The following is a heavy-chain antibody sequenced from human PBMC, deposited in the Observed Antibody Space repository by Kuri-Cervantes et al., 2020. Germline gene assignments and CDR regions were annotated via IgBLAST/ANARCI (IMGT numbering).Heavy chain of an antibody. CDR1: GYTFTSYD. CDR3: ARGGYSSGWSHFDY. CDR2: MNPNSGNT. Sequence: ASVKVSCKASGYTFTSYDINWVRQATGQGLEWMGWMNPNSGNTGYAQEFQGRVTMTRNTSISTAYMELSSLRSEDTAVYYCARGGYSSGWSHFDYWGQGTLVTVSS. V-gene: IGHV1-8*01. J-gene: IGHJ4*02. D-gene: IGHD6-19*01.